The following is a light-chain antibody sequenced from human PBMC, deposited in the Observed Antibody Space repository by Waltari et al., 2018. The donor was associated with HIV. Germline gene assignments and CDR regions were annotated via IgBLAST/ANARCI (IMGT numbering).Light chain of an antibody. J-gene: IGKJ2*01. Sequence: EIVMTQSPVTLSVSPGERATLSCRASQSISGNLAWYQQKPGQAPRLLIYGASTRATGIPARFSGSGSGTEFTLTISSLQSEDFAVYYCRQYNNWPRTFGQGTKLEIK. V-gene: IGKV3-15*01. CDR3: RQYNNWPRT. CDR2: GAS. CDR1: QSISGN.